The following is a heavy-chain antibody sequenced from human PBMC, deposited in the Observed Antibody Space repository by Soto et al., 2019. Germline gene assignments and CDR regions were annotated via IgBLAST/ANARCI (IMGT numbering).Heavy chain of an antibody. J-gene: IGHJ4*02. CDR1: GFSLSTSGVG. Sequence: SGPTLVNPTQTLTLTCTFSGFSLSTSGVGVGWIRQPPGKALEWLALIYWDDNNLYSPSLKSRLTITKDTSKNHVVLTMTNMDPVDTASYYYVYRHSFREFPYWGQGAPVTAPQ. CDR3: VYRHSFREFPY. V-gene: IGHV2-5*02. D-gene: IGHD3-10*01. CDR2: IYWDDNN.